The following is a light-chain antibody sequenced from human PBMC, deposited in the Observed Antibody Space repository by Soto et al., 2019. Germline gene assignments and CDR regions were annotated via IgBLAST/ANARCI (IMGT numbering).Light chain of an antibody. CDR3: QQYNNWPPYT. CDR2: GAS. V-gene: IGKV3-15*01. Sequence: EIVMTQSPVTLSVSPGERATLSCRASQSVSSNLAWYQQKCGQAPRLLIYGASTRATGIPARFSGNGSGTEFTLTINSLQSEDFAIYYCQQYNNWPPYTFGQGTKLEIK. CDR1: QSVSSN. J-gene: IGKJ2*01.